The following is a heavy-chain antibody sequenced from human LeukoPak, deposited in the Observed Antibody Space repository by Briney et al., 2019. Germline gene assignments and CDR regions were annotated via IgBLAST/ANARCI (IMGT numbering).Heavy chain of an antibody. CDR1: GYTFTSYY. Sequence: ASVKVSCKASGYTFTSYYMHWVRQAPGQGLEWMGIINPSGGSTSYAQKFQGRVTMTRDMSTSTVYMELSSLRSEDTAVYYCARGTLGPVPAAIGYWFDPWGQGTLVTVSS. V-gene: IGHV1-46*01. CDR3: ARGTLGPVPAAIGYWFDP. CDR2: INPSGGST. D-gene: IGHD2-2*01. J-gene: IGHJ5*02.